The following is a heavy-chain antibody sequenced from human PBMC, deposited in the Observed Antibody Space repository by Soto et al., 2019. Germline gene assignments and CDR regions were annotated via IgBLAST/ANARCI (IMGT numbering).Heavy chain of an antibody. CDR1: GGTFSSYA. Sequence: SVKVSCKASGGTFSSYAISWVRQAPGQGLEWMGGIIPIFGTANYAQKFQGRVTITADKSTSTAYMELSSLRSEDTAVYYCARTSSMITFGGVILYYYGMDVWGQGTTVTVSS. CDR3: ARTSSMITFGGVILYYYGMDV. D-gene: IGHD3-16*02. V-gene: IGHV1-69*06. CDR2: IIPIFGTA. J-gene: IGHJ6*02.